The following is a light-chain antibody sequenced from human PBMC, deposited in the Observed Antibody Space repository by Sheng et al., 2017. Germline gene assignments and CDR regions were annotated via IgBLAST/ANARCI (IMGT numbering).Light chain of an antibody. Sequence: DIQMTQSPSSLSASVGDSVTFTCRASQSVNRYLNWYQQKPGEAPRLLIHDASTLQSGVPSRFSGGGSGTDFSLTISNLQPEDFATYFCQQSYNTPDTFGQGTKLEIK. V-gene: IGKV1-39*01. CDR1: QSVNRY. J-gene: IGKJ2*01. CDR2: DAS. CDR3: QQSYNTPDT.